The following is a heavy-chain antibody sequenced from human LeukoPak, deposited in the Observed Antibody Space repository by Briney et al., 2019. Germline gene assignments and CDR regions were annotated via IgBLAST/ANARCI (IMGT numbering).Heavy chain of an antibody. CDR1: DDSITMYY. J-gene: IGHJ6*03. CDR3: ARERVSSSTWYSTYYYYFYMDV. Sequence: PSETLSLTCSVSDDSITMYYWTWIRQPPEKGLEWIGYVDHTGSTNFNPSLNGRVSISRDTTKNLFSLRLRSVTAADTAVYFCARERVSSSTWYSTYYYYFYMDVWGKGTTVTVSS. D-gene: IGHD1-1*01. V-gene: IGHV4-59*01. CDR2: VDHTGST.